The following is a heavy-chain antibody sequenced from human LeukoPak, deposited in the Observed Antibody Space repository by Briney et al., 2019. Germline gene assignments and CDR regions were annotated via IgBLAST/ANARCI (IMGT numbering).Heavy chain of an antibody. Sequence: ASVKVSCKASGYTFTSYAMHWVRQAPGQRLEWMGWINAGNGNTKYSQKFQGRVTITRDTSASTAYMELSSLRSEDTAVYYCARGLLGIYVFDIWGQGTMVTVSS. V-gene: IGHV1-3*01. CDR2: INAGNGNT. J-gene: IGHJ3*02. CDR3: ARGLLGIYVFDI. D-gene: IGHD3-16*01. CDR1: GYTFTSYA.